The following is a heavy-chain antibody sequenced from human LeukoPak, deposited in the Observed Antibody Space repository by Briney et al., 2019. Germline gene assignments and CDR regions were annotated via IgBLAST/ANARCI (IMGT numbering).Heavy chain of an antibody. CDR2: IYYSGST. CDR3: ARVWEYSSSWYPSYYFDY. J-gene: IGHJ4*02. CDR1: GGSISSYY. D-gene: IGHD6-13*01. Sequence: SDTLSLTCTVSGGSISSYYWSWIRQPPGKGLEWIGYIYYSGSTNYNPSLKSRVTISVDTSKQQFSLKLSSVTAADTAVYYCARVWEYSSSWYPSYYFDYWGQGTLVTVSS. V-gene: IGHV4-59*07.